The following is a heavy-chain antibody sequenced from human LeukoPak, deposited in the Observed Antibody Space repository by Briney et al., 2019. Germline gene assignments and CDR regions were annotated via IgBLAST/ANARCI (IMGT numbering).Heavy chain of an antibody. J-gene: IGHJ4*02. CDR3: ARDVYYYDSSGYYGPYY. CDR2: MNPNSGNT. CDR1: GYTFTSYD. V-gene: IGHV1-8*01. Sequence: SVKVSCKASGYTFTSYDINWVRQATGQGLEWMGWMNPNSGNTGYAQKFQGRVTMTRNTSISTAYMELRSLRSDDTAVYYCARDVYYYDSSGYYGPYYWGQGTLVTVSS. D-gene: IGHD3-22*01.